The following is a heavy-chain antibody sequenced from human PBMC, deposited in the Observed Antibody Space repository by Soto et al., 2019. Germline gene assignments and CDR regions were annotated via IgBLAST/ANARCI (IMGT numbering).Heavy chain of an antibody. CDR1: GFSFSISP. J-gene: IGHJ5*01. V-gene: IGHV3-30-3*01. Sequence: QVQLVESGGGVVQPGRSLRLSCAASGFSFSISPMHWVRQAPGKGQEWVALISYDGTNKFYADSVKGRFTISRDNSKSTLYLQVDSLRPEDAAVYYCARDPKTSGGQHWAFNCFDSWGQGTLVTVSS. CDR3: ARDPKTSGGQHWAFNCFDS. CDR2: ISYDGTNK. D-gene: IGHD7-27*01.